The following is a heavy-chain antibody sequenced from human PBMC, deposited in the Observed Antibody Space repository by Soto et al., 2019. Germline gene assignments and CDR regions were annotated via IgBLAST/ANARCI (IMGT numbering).Heavy chain of an antibody. CDR1: GDSISSNTNY. CDR3: ARVPDR. D-gene: IGHD2-2*01. V-gene: IGHV4-30-4*01. Sequence: SETLSLTCTVSGDSISSNTNYWSWIRQPPGEGLEWIGFISYSGTTSYSTSLKSRDAISLDTSKNQFSLSLSSVTATDTAVYYCARVPDRWGQGTLVTVS. J-gene: IGHJ5*02. CDR2: ISYSGTT.